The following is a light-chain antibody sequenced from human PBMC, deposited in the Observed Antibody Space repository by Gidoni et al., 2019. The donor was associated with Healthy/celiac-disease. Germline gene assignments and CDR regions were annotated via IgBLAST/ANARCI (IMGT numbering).Light chain of an antibody. J-gene: IGLJ2*01. CDR3: QSYDSSLSVVV. V-gene: IGLV1-40*01. Sequence: SGVPDRFSGSKSGTSASLAITGLQAEDEADYFCQSYDSSLSVVVFGGGTKVTVL.